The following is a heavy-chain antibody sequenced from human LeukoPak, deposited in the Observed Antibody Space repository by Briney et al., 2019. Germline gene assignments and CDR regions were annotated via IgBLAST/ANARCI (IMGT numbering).Heavy chain of an antibody. J-gene: IGHJ4*02. CDR1: GFTVSSNY. Sequence: GGSLRLSCAASGFTVSSNYMSWVRQAPGKGLEWVSSISGSSDYIYYAASVKGRFTISRDNAKNSLHLQMNSLRAEDTAVYYCARDDYGGNDYFDYWGQGTLVTVSS. CDR2: ISGSSDYI. V-gene: IGHV3-21*01. CDR3: ARDDYGGNDYFDY. D-gene: IGHD4-23*01.